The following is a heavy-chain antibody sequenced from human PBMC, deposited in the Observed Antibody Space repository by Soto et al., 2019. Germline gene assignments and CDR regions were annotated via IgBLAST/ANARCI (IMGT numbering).Heavy chain of an antibody. CDR1: GFTFSSYA. CDR3: AKDQRHDIVVVVASPSWFDP. Sequence: EVQLLESGGGLVQPGGSLRLSCAASGFTFSSYAMSWVRQAPGKGLEWVSAISGSGGSTYYADSVKGRFTISRDNSKNTLYLQMNSLRAEDTAVYYCAKDQRHDIVVVVASPSWFDPWGQGTLVTVSS. J-gene: IGHJ5*02. CDR2: ISGSGGST. V-gene: IGHV3-23*01. D-gene: IGHD2-15*01.